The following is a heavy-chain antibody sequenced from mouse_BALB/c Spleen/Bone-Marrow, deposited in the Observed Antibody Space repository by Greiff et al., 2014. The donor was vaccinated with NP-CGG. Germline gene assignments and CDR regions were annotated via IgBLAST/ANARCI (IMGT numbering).Heavy chain of an antibody. D-gene: IGHD1-1*01. J-gene: IGHJ2*01. CDR3: ARRTTTVVATDY. V-gene: IGHV1S81*02. Sequence: QVQLQQSGAELVKPGASVKLSCKASGYTFTSYWMHWVKQRPGQGLEWIGEINPSNGRTNYNEKFKSKATLTVDKSSSTAYMQLSGLTSEDAAVYYCARRTTTVVATDYWGQGTTLTVPS. CDR2: INPSNGRT. CDR1: GYTFTSYW.